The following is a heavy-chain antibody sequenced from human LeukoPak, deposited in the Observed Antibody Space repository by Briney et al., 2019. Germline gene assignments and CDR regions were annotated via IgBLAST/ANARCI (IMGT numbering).Heavy chain of an antibody. CDR3: ARGPSRRSGYSSAFDY. J-gene: IGHJ4*02. Sequence: ETLSLTCAVYGGSFSGYYWSWIRQPPGKGLKWIGEINHSGSTNYNPSLKSRVTISVDTSKNQFSLKLSSVTAADTAVYYRARGPSRRSGYSSAFDYWGQGTLVTVSS. D-gene: IGHD3-22*01. V-gene: IGHV4-34*01. CDR2: INHSGST. CDR1: GGSFSGYY.